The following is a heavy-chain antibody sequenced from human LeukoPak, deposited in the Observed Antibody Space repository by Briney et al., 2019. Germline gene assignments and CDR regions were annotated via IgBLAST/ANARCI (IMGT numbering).Heavy chain of an antibody. J-gene: IGHJ6*02. D-gene: IGHD3-3*01. CDR3: ARASVRAYYSGMDV. CDR1: GGTFSSYA. V-gene: IGHV1-69*04. Sequence: GASVKVSCKASGGTFSSYAISWVRQAPGQGLEWMGRIIPILDIANYAQKFQGRVTITADKSTRTAYMELSSLRSEDTDVYYCARASVRAYYSGMDVWGQGTTVTVSS. CDR2: IIPILDIA.